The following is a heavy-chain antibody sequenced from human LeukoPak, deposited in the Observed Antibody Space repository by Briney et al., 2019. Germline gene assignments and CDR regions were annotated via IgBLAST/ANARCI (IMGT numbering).Heavy chain of an antibody. CDR1: GGSISSSSYY. D-gene: IGHD6-13*01. CDR2: INHSGST. V-gene: IGHV4-39*07. J-gene: IGHJ6*02. Sequence: SETLSLTCTVSGGSISSSSYYWGWIRQPPGKGLEWIGEINHSGSTNYNPSLKSRVTISVDTSKNQFSLKLSSVTAADTAVYYCARGAAAAGTSRYYYYGMDVWGQGTTVTVSS. CDR3: ARGAAAAGTSRYYYYGMDV.